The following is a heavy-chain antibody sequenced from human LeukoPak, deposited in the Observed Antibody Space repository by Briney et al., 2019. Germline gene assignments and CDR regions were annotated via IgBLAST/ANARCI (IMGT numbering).Heavy chain of an antibody. D-gene: IGHD4/OR15-4a*01. CDR2: VHHSGRT. CDR1: GASIFNYY. V-gene: IGHV4-59*01. J-gene: IGHJ1*01. CDR3: ARDLRAKY. Sequence: SETLSLTCNVSGASIFNYYWSWIRQAPGKGLEWIGYVHHSGRTNSNPSLGSRVTMSVDTSTSQLSLSLTSVTTADTAVYFCARDLRAKYWGQGTLVFVSS.